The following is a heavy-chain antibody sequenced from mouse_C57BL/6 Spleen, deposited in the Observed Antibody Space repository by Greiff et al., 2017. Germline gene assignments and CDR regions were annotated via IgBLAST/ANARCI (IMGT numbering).Heavy chain of an antibody. CDR2: IDPETGGT. Sequence: VQLQQSGAELVRPGASVTLSCKASGYTFTDYEMHWVKQTPVHGLEWIGAIDPETGGTAYNQKFKGKAILTADKSSSTAYMELRSLTSEDSAVYYCTRGMRNWDEAYWGQGTLVTVSA. CDR1: GYTFTDYE. V-gene: IGHV1-15*01. J-gene: IGHJ3*01. CDR3: TRGMRNWDEAY. D-gene: IGHD4-1*01.